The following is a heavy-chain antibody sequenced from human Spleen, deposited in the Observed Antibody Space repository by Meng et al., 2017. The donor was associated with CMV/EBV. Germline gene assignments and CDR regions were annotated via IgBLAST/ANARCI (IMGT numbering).Heavy chain of an antibody. J-gene: IGHJ6*02. V-gene: IGHV3-21*04. D-gene: IGHD1-26*01. CDR3: ARKQSGSYWGGSIHYAMDV. CDR2: ISSSSSYI. CDR1: GFTFSSYS. Sequence: GESLKISCAASGFTFSSYSMNWVRQAPGKGLEWVSSISSSSSYIYYADSVKGRFTISRDNAKNSLYLQMNSLRVEDTALYYCARKQSGSYWGGSIHYAMDVWGLGTTVTVSS.